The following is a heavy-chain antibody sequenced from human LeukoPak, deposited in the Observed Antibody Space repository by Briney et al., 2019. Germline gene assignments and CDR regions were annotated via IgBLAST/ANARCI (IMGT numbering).Heavy chain of an antibody. D-gene: IGHD3-10*01. CDR1: GFTFSSYG. CDR3: ANPGHIGSACRPARLYNFDY. J-gene: IGHJ4*02. Sequence: PGGSLRLSCAASGFTFSSYGMHWVRQAPGKGLEWVAFIRYDGSNKYYAESVKGRFTISRDNSKNTLYLQMSSLTTEDTAVYYCANPGHIGSACRPARLYNFDYWGQGTLVTVSS. V-gene: IGHV3-30*02. CDR2: IRYDGSNK.